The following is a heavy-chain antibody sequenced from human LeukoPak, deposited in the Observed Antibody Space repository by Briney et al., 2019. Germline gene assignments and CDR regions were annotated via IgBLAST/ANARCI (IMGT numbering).Heavy chain of an antibody. CDR1: GYTFTSYY. CDR3: ARDRMAMVRGVRRSLYYFDY. V-gene: IGHV1-46*01. CDR2: INPSGGST. Sequence: ASVKVSCKASGYTFTSYYMHWVRQAPGQGLEWMGIINPSGGSTSYAQKFQGRVTITRDTSKSTVYMELSSLRSEDTAVYYCARDRMAMVRGVRRSLYYFDYWGQGTLVTVSS. D-gene: IGHD3-10*01. J-gene: IGHJ4*02.